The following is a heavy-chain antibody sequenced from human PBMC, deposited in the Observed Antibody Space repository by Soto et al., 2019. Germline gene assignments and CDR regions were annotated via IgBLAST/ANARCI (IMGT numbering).Heavy chain of an antibody. CDR3: VKDIEVYGSGSSTDS. Sequence: VQLVESGGGVVQPGRSLRLSCAASGFTFSSYGMHWVRQAPGKGLEWVAVISHDGTNSDAADSVKGRFTISRDNSKNTLYLQMNSLRVEDTAMYYCVKDIEVYGSGSSTDSWGQGALVTVSS. CDR2: ISHDGTNS. J-gene: IGHJ4*02. D-gene: IGHD3-10*01. V-gene: IGHV3-30*18. CDR1: GFTFSSYG.